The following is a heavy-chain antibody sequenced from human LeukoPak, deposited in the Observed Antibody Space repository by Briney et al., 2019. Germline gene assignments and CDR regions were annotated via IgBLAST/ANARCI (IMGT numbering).Heavy chain of an antibody. V-gene: IGHV4-34*01. Sequence: PFETLSPTCPVYGGSFSGYYWSWIRQPPGKGLEWIGEINHSGSTNYNPSLKSRVTISVDTSKNQFSLKLSSVTAADTAVYYCARVGGATGRDYWGQGTLVTVSS. CDR2: INHSGST. D-gene: IGHD1-26*01. J-gene: IGHJ4*02. CDR3: ARVGGATGRDY. CDR1: GGSFSGYY.